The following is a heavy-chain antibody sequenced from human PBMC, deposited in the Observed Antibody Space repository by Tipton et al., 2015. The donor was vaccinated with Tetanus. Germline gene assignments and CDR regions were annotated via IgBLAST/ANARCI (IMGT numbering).Heavy chain of an antibody. Sequence: LRLSCAVSGGLISTGGYSWSWFRQPPGKGLEWIGYIYHSGSTYYNPSLKSRVTISVNMAKKHFSLKLSSVTAADTAVYYCARHLYGYWFDPWGQGALVTVSS. CDR3: ARHLYGYWFDP. J-gene: IGHJ5*02. CDR1: GGLISTGGYS. V-gene: IGHV4-30-2*01. D-gene: IGHD5-24*01. CDR2: IYHSGST.